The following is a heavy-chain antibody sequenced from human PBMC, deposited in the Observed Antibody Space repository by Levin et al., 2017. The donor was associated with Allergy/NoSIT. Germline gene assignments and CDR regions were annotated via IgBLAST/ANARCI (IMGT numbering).Heavy chain of an antibody. CDR1: GFTFSSYG. CDR3: AKDPGEAIFGVAVLGYYYYYGMDV. Sequence: GGSLRLSCAASGFTFSSYGMHWVRQAPGKGLEWVAVISYDGSNKYYADSVKGRFTISRDNSKNTLYLQMNSLRAEDTAVYYCAKDPGEAIFGVAVLGYYYYYGMDVWGQGTTVTVSS. V-gene: IGHV3-30*18. D-gene: IGHD3-3*01. CDR2: ISYDGSNK. J-gene: IGHJ6*02.